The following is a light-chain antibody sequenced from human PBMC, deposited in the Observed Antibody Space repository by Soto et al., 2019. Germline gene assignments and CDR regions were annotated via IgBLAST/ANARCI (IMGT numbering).Light chain of an antibody. Sequence: DIQMTQSPSSLSASVGDRVTITCRASQSIRFYLNWYQQKPGKAPQLLIFAASSLHGGVPSRFSGSGSGTDFALTIDSLQPEDIATYYCQQTYSTLITFGQGTRLEIK. CDR2: AAS. J-gene: IGKJ5*01. CDR3: QQTYSTLIT. V-gene: IGKV1-39*01. CDR1: QSIRFY.